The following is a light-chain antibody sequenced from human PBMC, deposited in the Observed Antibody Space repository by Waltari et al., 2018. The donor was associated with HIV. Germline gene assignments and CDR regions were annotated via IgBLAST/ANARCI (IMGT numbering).Light chain of an antibody. Sequence: QSALTQPRSVSGSPGQSVTISCTGTSSDVGGYNYVSWYQQHPGKAPKVMIYDVSKRPSGVPDLFSGSKSGNTASLTISGLQAEDEADYYCCSYAGSYTWVFGGGTKMTVL. CDR3: CSYAGSYTWV. V-gene: IGLV2-11*01. J-gene: IGLJ3*02. CDR2: DVS. CDR1: SSDVGGYNY.